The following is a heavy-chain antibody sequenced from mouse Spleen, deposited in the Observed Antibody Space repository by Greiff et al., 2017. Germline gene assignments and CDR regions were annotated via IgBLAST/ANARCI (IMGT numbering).Heavy chain of an antibody. CDR2: IDPENGDT. Sequence: EVKVVESGAELVRPGASVKLSCTASGFNIKDDYMHWVKQRPEQGLEWIGWIDPENGDTEYASKFQGKATITADTSSNTAYMQLSSLTSEDSAVYYCARGDGYLYYYAMDYWGQGTSVTVSS. CDR1: GFNIKDDY. CDR3: ARGDGYLYYYAMDY. D-gene: IGHD2-3*01. J-gene: IGHJ4*01. V-gene: IGHV14-4*01.